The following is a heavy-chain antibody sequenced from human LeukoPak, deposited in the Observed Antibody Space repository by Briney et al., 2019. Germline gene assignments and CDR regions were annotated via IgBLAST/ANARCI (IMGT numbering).Heavy chain of an antibody. J-gene: IGHJ4*02. Sequence: GGSLRLSCAVSGFTFSSYAMTWIRQAPGKGLEWVSTSDRDGNTYYADSVTGRFTISRDNSKNTLYLQMNSLRAEDTAIYYCARDRSGSTHWGQGTLVTVSS. D-gene: IGHD1-26*01. CDR2: SDRDGNT. CDR3: ARDRSGSTH. CDR1: GFTFSSYA. V-gene: IGHV3-23*01.